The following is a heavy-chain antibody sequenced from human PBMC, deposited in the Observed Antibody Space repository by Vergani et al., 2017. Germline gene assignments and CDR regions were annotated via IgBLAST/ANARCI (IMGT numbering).Heavy chain of an antibody. CDR3: AREGFYDYVXGSYRLRGGYYFDY. CDR2: INAGNGNT. D-gene: IGHD3-16*02. Sequence: QVQLVQSGAEVQKPGASVEVSCKASGYTFTSYAMHWVRQAPGQRLEWMGWINAGNGNTKYSQKFQGRVTITRDTSASTAYMELSSLRSEDTAVYYCAREGFYDYVXGSYRLRGGYYFDYWGQGTLVTVSS. J-gene: IGHJ4*02. CDR1: GYTFTSYA. V-gene: IGHV1-3*01.